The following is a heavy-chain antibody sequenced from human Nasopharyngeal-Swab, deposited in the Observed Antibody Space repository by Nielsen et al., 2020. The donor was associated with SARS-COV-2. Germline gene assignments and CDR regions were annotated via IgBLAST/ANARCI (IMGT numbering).Heavy chain of an antibody. CDR3: ARDVGFSAPD. CDR2: IIPILGIA. V-gene: IGHV1-69*04. J-gene: IGHJ4*02. D-gene: IGHD3-10*01. CDR1: GGTFSSYA. Sequence: SVKVSCKASGGTFSSYAISWVRQAPGQGLEWMGRIIPILGIANYAQKFQGRVTITADKPTSTAYMELSSLRSEDTAVYYCARDVGFSAPDWGQGTLVTVSS.